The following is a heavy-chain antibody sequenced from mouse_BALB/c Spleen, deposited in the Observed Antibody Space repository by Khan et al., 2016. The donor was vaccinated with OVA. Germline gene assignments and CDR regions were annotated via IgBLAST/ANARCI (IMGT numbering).Heavy chain of an antibody. CDR3: TRSGYGSLAY. D-gene: IGHD2-2*01. CDR2: INPSNGGT. V-gene: IGHV1S81*02. Sequence: QVQLKQSGAELVKPGASVRLSCKASGYPFTSYYLYWVKQRPGQGLEWIGDINPSNGGTNFNEKFKSKATLTVDKSSSTAYIQLNSLTSEDSAVYYCTRSGYGSLAYWGQGTLVTVS. J-gene: IGHJ3*01. CDR1: GYPFTSYY.